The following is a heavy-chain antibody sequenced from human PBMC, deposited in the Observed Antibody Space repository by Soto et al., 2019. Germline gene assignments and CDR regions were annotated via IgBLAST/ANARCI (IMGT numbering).Heavy chain of an antibody. CDR2: IHYSGST. CDR1: GGSVSSGSYY. Sequence: PSETLSLTCTVSGGSVSSGSYYWSWIRQPPGKGLEWIGYIHYSGSTNYNPSLKSRVTISVDTSKNQFSLKLSSVTAADTAVYYCARYGYCSSTSCYRKIDYWGQGTLVTVSS. J-gene: IGHJ4*02. D-gene: IGHD2-2*01. CDR3: ARYGYCSSTSCYRKIDY. V-gene: IGHV4-61*01.